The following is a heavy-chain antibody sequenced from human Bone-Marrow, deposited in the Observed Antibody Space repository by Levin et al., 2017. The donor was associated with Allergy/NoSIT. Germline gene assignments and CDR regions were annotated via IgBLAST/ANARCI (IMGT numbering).Heavy chain of an antibody. CDR2: ISSRSSTI. CDR3: ARDRRQFQLGGMDV. Sequence: ASVKVSCAASGFTFSSYRMNWVRQAPGKGLEWLSYISSRSSTIYYADSVKGRFTISRDNAKNSLYLEMNSLRAEDTAVYYCARDRRQFQLGGMDVWGQGTAVTVSS. CDR1: GFTFSSYR. V-gene: IGHV3-48*01. J-gene: IGHJ6*02. D-gene: IGHD7-27*01.